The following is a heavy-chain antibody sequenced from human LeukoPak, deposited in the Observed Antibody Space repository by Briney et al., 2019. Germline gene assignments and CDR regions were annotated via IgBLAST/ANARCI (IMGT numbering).Heavy chain of an antibody. V-gene: IGHV4-59*01. CDR1: GGSISSYY. CDR3: ARGPPGGQFDP. D-gene: IGHD3-10*01. CDR2: IYYSGNT. Sequence: TSSETLSLTCTVSGGSISSYYWSWIRQSPGKGLEWIGYIYYSGNTNYNPSLKSRVTISVDTSKNQFSLNLSSVTAADTAVYYCARGPPGGQFDPWGQGTLVTVSS. J-gene: IGHJ5*02.